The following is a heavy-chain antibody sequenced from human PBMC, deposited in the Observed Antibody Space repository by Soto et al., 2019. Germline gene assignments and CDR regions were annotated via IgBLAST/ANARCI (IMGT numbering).Heavy chain of an antibody. V-gene: IGHV1-69*13. Sequence: ASVKVSCKASGGTFSSYAISWVRQAPGQGLEWMGGIIPIFGTANYAQKVQGRVTITADESTSTAYMELSSLRSEDTAVYYCASSYYYDSSGYFGYFDYWGQGTLVTVSS. CDR1: GGTFSSYA. D-gene: IGHD3-22*01. CDR2: IIPIFGTA. J-gene: IGHJ4*02. CDR3: ASSYYYDSSGYFGYFDY.